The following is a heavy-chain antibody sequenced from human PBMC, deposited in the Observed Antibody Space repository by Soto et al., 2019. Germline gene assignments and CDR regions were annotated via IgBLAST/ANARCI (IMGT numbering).Heavy chain of an antibody. Sequence: SETLSLTCSVSGGSIDRSNYYWDWLRQPPGKGLEWIGTTYYNGNAYYNPSLKSRVSMSVDTSKNQFSLKLVSVTAADTAVYYCARHFVAVVIKGWGYWGQGTLVTVSS. V-gene: IGHV4-39*01. CDR3: ARHFVAVVIKGWGY. D-gene: IGHD3-10*01. CDR2: TYYNGNA. J-gene: IGHJ4*02. CDR1: GGSIDRSNYY.